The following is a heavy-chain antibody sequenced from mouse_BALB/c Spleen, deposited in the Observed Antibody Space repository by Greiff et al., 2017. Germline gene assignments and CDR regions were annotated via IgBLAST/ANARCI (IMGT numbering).Heavy chain of an antibody. CDR3: ARGDGYYEKAWFAY. Sequence: VQRVESGPELVKPGASVRISCKASGYTFTSYYIHWVKQRPGQGLEWIGWIYPGNVNTKYNEKFKGKATLTADKSSSTAYMQLSSLTSEDSAVYYCARGDGYYEKAWFAYWGQGTLVTVSA. CDR1: GYTFTSYY. V-gene: IGHV1S56*01. D-gene: IGHD2-3*01. J-gene: IGHJ3*01. CDR2: IYPGNVNT.